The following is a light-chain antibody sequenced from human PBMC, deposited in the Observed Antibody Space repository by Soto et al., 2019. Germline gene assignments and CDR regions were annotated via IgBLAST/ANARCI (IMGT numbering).Light chain of an antibody. J-gene: IGKJ2*01. CDR2: AAS. CDR3: QKYNSAAYT. V-gene: IGKV1-27*01. Sequence: DIQMTQSPSSLSASVGDRVTITCRASQGISNYLAWYQQKPGKVPKLLIYAASTLQSGVPSRFSGSGSGTDLTLTISSLQPEDVGTYYCQKYNSAAYTFGQGTKLEIK. CDR1: QGISNY.